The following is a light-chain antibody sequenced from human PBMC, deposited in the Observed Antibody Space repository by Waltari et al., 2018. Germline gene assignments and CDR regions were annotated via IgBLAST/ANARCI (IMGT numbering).Light chain of an antibody. CDR2: GYT. J-gene: IGLJ2*01. V-gene: IGLV3-25*03. Sequence: SYELTQPPSVSVSPGQTATITCSGDALPKQYAYWYQQKPGQAPVLVIYGYTERPSGIPERFAGSSSGKTVTLTISGVQAEDEADYYCQSADSIGAYLVFGGGTKLTVL. CDR1: ALPKQY. CDR3: QSADSIGAYLV.